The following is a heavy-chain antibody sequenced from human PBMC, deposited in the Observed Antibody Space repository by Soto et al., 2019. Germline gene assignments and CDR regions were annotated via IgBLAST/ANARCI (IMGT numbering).Heavy chain of an antibody. V-gene: IGHV3-30*18. CDR3: VKKDDSSGWAGDY. Sequence: GGSLRLSCGASGFGFGNYGMQWVRHAPCKGLEGVALISYDAKAAYYADYVKGRFTISRDNSKKTVSLQMNSLRPADTAIYYCVKKDDSSGWAGDYWGQGTLVPVSS. J-gene: IGHJ4*02. CDR2: ISYDAKAA. CDR1: GFGFGNYG. D-gene: IGHD6-19*01.